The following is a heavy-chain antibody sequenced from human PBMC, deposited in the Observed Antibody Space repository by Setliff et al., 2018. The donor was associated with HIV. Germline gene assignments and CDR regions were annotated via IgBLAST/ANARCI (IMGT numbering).Heavy chain of an antibody. CDR2: INQDGGQK. V-gene: IGHV3-7*01. Sequence: GGSLRLSCAASGFTFSYYAMHWVRQAPGKGLEWVASINQDGGQKYYVDSVKGRFTISRDNAKNSLYLQMNSLRAEDTAVYYCARDKGPNLLDYWGQGTLVTVS. D-gene: IGHD2-8*01. CDR1: GFTFSYYA. CDR3: ARDKGPNLLDY. J-gene: IGHJ4*02.